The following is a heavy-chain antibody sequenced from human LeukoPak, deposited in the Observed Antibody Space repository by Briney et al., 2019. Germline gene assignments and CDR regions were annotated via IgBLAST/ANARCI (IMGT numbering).Heavy chain of an antibody. Sequence: GGSLRLSCAASGFTFSDYYMSWIRQAPGKGLEWVSYTSSSGSTIYYADSVKGRFTISRDNAKNSLYLQMNSLRAEDTAVYYCASAVSSGYYYVFDYWGQGTLVTVSS. D-gene: IGHD3-22*01. CDR3: ASAVSSGYYYVFDY. V-gene: IGHV3-11*04. CDR2: TSSSGSTI. CDR1: GFTFSDYY. J-gene: IGHJ4*02.